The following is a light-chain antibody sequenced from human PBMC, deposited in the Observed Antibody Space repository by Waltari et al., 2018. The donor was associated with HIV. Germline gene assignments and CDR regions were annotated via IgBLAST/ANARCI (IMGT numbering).Light chain of an antibody. V-gene: IGKV1-12*01. J-gene: IGKJ5*01. CDR2: DAS. CDR1: QGINSW. CDR3: QQANSFPVT. Sequence: DIQMTQSPSSVSASVGDRVTLTCRASQGINSWLAWYQQKPGKAPKVLIYDASTLQSGVPSRFSGSGSGTDFTLTISSLQPEDFATYFCQQANSFPVTFGQGTRL.